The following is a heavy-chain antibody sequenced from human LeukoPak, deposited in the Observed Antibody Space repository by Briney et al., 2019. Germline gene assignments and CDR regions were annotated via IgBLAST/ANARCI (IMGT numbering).Heavy chain of an antibody. Sequence: ASVKVSCKASGYTFTDYYMHWVRQARGQGLEWMGWINPYSGGTNYEQKFQGRVTMTRDTSISTAYMEVSRVRSDDTAMYYCARGSSTRVYYYYYMDVWGKGTTVTISS. J-gene: IGHJ6*03. CDR1: GYTFTDYY. V-gene: IGHV1-2*02. D-gene: IGHD6-6*01. CDR3: ARGSSTRVYYYYYMDV. CDR2: INPYSGGT.